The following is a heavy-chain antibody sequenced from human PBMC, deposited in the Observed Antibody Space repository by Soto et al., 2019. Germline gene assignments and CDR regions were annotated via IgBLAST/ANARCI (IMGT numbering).Heavy chain of an antibody. Sequence: SETLSLTCTASGGSISSGGYYWSWIRQHPGKGLEWIGYIYYSGSTYYNPSLKSRVTISVDTSKNQFSLKLSSVTAADTAVYYCVRYYDILTGYYFDYRGQRTPVTVSS. CDR2: IYYSGST. CDR3: VRYYDILTGYYFDY. J-gene: IGHJ4*02. D-gene: IGHD3-9*01. CDR1: GGSISSGGYY. V-gene: IGHV4-31*03.